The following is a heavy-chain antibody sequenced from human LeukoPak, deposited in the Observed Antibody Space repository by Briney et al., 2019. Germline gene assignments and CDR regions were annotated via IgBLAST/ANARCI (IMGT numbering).Heavy chain of an antibody. CDR2: IYYSGST. CDR3: ARGSYDSSGYRD. Sequence: SETLSLTCTVSGGSISSYYWSWIRQPPGKGLEWIGYIYYSGSTNYNPSLKSRVTISVDTSKNQFSLKLSSVTAADAAVYYCARGSYDSSGYRDWGQGTLVTVSS. D-gene: IGHD3-22*01. J-gene: IGHJ4*02. CDR1: GGSISSYY. V-gene: IGHV4-59*01.